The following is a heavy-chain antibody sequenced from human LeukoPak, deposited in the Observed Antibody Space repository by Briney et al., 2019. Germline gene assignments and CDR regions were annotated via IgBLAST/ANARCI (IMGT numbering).Heavy chain of an antibody. CDR2: ISSDGVNK. CDR1: GFTFNKYA. V-gene: IGHV3-30-3*01. Sequence: PGGSLRLSCAASGFTFNKYAMHWVRQAPGKGLEWVAVISSDGVNKYYADSVKGRFTISRDNSKDILYLQMNSLRTEDTAVYSCARVPDGSGPSFDYWGQGTLVTVSS. D-gene: IGHD3-22*01. CDR3: ARVPDGSGPSFDY. J-gene: IGHJ4*02.